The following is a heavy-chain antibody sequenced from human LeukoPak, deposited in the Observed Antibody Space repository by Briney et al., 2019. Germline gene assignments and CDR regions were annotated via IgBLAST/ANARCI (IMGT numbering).Heavy chain of an antibody. J-gene: IGHJ4*02. CDR1: GFTFSNCG. V-gene: IGHV3-30*02. CDR3: AKFALRYCSGGSCHPFDY. D-gene: IGHD2-15*01. Sequence: GGSLRLSCAASGFTFSNCGMHWVRQAPGKGLEWVAFIRYDGSNKYYADSVKGRFIISRDNSKNTLYLQMNSLRAEDTAVYYCAKFALRYCSGGSCHPFDYWGQGTLVTVSS. CDR2: IRYDGSNK.